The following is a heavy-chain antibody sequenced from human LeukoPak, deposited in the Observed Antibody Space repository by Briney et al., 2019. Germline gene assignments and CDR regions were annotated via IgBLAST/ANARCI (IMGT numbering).Heavy chain of an antibody. CDR1: EFSFSNFA. V-gene: IGHV3-23*01. Sequence: PGGSLRLSCAASEFSFSNFAVGWVRQAPGKGLEWVSTIASGFNTYSADSVKGRFTISRDNSKNTLYLQMDSLGAEDTAIYYCARQMHITSWYGSYYFDSWGQGTLVTGSS. CDR2: IASGFNT. J-gene: IGHJ4*02. D-gene: IGHD6-13*01. CDR3: ARQMHITSWYGSYYFDS.